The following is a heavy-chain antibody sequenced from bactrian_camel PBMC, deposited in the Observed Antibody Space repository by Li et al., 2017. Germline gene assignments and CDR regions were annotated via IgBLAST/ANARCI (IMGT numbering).Heavy chain of an antibody. D-gene: IGHD7*01. J-gene: IGHJ4*01. Sequence: HVQLVESGGGSVQAGGSLRLSCTTSGYISSSRCMAWFRQAPGKEREGVAAIYTGGGSTYYADSVKGRFTISRDNAKNTLSLQMNALKPEDTAMYYCAANNPQYAVASMRPSAYKFWGQGTQVTVS. V-gene: IGHV3S54*01. CDR1: GYISSSRC. CDR2: IYTGGGST. CDR3: AANNPQYAVASMRPSAYKF.